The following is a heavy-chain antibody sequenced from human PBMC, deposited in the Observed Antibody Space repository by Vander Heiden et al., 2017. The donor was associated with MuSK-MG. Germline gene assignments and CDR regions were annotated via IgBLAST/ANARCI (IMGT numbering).Heavy chain of an antibody. CDR2: IIPILGIA. D-gene: IGHD6-19*01. CDR1: SSYA. CDR3: ARERLAGFDY. J-gene: IGHJ4*02. Sequence: SSYAISWVRQAPGQWLEWMRGIIPILGIANYAQKFQGRVTITADESTSTAYMELSSLRSEDTAVYYCARERLAGFDYWGQGTLVTVYS. V-gene: IGHV1-69*10.